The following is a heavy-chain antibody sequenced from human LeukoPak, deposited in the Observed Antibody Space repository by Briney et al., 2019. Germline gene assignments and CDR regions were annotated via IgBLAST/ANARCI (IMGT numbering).Heavy chain of an antibody. V-gene: IGHV5-51*01. CDR2: IYPSDSDT. CDR3: ARRIAATTIYRYAMDV. J-gene: IGHJ6*02. Sequence: MPGESLKISCKGSGYSFSTYWIAWVRQMPGKGLEWMGIIYPSDSDTRYSPSFQGQVTISADKSFSTAYLQWKSLKDSDTAMYYCARRIAATTIYRYAMDVWGHGTTVIVSS. D-gene: IGHD6-13*01. CDR1: GYSFSTYW.